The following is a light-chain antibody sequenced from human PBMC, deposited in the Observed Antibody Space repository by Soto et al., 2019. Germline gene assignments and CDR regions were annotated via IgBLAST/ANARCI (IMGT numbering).Light chain of an antibody. CDR1: QSVSSY. J-gene: IGKJ1*01. CDR2: DAS. CDR3: QQSSSIPWT. Sequence: EIVLTQSPATLSLSPGERATLSCRASQSVSSYLAWYQQKPGQAPRLLIYDASNRATGIPARFSGSGSGTDFTLTITGLQSEDFATYYCQQSSSIPWTFGQGTKVEIK. V-gene: IGKV3-11*01.